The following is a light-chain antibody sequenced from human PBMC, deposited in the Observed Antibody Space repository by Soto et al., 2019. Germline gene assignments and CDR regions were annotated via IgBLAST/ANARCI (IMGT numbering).Light chain of an antibody. CDR1: QSLSSGY. CDR3: HQYVSSPQT. CDR2: DAS. V-gene: IGKV3-20*01. J-gene: IGKJ1*01. Sequence: PGERATLSCRASQSLSSGYLAWYQQKPGQAPRLLIYDASSRATGIPDRFSGSGSGTDLTLTITRLEPEDFALYYCHQYVSSPQTFGQGTRVEIK.